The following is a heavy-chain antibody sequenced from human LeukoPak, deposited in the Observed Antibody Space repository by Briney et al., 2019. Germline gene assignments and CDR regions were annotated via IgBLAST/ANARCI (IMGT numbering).Heavy chain of an antibody. CDR2: IIPIFGTA. CDR3: ARDSGALNDAFDI. Sequence: SVKVSCKASGGTFSSYAISWVRQAPGQGLEWMGGIIPIFGTANCAQKFQGRVTITADESTSTAYMELSSLRSEDTAVYYCARDSGALNDAFDIWGQGTMVTVSS. J-gene: IGHJ3*02. V-gene: IGHV1-69*13. D-gene: IGHD3-10*01. CDR1: GGTFSSYA.